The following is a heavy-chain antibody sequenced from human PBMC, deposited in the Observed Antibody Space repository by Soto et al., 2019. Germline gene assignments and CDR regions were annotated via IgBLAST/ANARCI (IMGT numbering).Heavy chain of an antibody. CDR2: IKSKTDGGTT. D-gene: IGHD6-13*01. CDR1: GFTFSNAW. CDR3: TTDLAEHPQQQPKAG. V-gene: IGHV3-15*07. Sequence: GGSLRLSCAASGFTFSNAWMNWVRQAPGKGLEWVGRIKSKTDGGTTDYAAPVKGRFTISRDDSKNTLYLQMNSLKTEDTAVYYCTTDLAEHPQQQPKAGWGQGTLVTVSS. J-gene: IGHJ4*02.